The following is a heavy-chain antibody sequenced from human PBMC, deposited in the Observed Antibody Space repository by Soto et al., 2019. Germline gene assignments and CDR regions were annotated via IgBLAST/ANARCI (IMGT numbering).Heavy chain of an antibody. CDR1: SGSVSNYY. V-gene: IGHV4-4*07. J-gene: IGHJ4*02. CDR3: ARASVGPPGGGSWTMPFDS. Sequence: QVQLQESGPGLVKPSETLTLTCKVSSGSVSNYYWSWIRQPVGKGLEWIGRMYTGGSTNYNPSLKSRVTMSVDTSKNQFSLRLTSVTAADTAVYYCARASVGPPGGGSWTMPFDSWGRGTLVTVSS. D-gene: IGHD2-15*01. CDR2: MYTGGST.